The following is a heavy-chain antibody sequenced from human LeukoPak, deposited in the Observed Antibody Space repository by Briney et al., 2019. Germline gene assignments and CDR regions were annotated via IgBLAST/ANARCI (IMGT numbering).Heavy chain of an antibody. V-gene: IGHV4-59*01. CDR3: AVEHDGATYSNL. Sequence: PSVTLSLNCTVSGGSISGSYWNWIRQPPGKGLEWIGCIHDSGTTNYNPSLKSRVTISLHTSKNQFSLRLTSVTAADTAVYYCAVEHDGATYSNLWGRGTLVAVSS. D-gene: IGHD5-12*01. J-gene: IGHJ5*02. CDR1: GGSISGSY. CDR2: IHDSGTT.